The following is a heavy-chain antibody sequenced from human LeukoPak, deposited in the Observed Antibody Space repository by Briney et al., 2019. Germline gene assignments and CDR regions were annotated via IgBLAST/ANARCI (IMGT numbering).Heavy chain of an antibody. CDR3: ARRTSSSGAFDY. CDR2: IYYSGST. CDR1: GGSINSSSYY. J-gene: IGHJ4*02. Sequence: PSETLSLTCTVSGGSINSSSYYWGWIRQPPGKGREWIGSIYYSGSTYYNPSLKSRVTISVDTSKIQFSLRLSSVTAADTAVYYCARRTSSSGAFDYWGQGTLVTVSS. V-gene: IGHV4-39*01. D-gene: IGHD6-6*01.